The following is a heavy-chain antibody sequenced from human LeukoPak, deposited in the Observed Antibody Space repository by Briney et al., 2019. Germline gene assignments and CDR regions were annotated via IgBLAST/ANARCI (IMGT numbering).Heavy chain of an antibody. V-gene: IGHV4-39*07. Sequence: SETLSLTCTVSGDSISSVRHYWGWIRQPPGKGLEFIGSVYYRGTTYNNPSLKSRASISIDTSKNQFSLKLSSVTAADTAVYYCARVDGNSGKGYLDPWGQGTLVTVSS. J-gene: IGHJ5*02. CDR3: ARVDGNSGKGYLDP. D-gene: IGHD4-23*01. CDR2: VYYRGTT. CDR1: GDSISSVRHY.